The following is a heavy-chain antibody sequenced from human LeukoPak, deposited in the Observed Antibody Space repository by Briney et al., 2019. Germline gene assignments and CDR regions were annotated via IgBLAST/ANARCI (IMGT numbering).Heavy chain of an antibody. CDR2: ISGSGGST. J-gene: IGHJ4*02. D-gene: IGHD5-24*01. Sequence: GGTLRLSCAASGFTFSSYGMSWVRQAPGKGLEWVSAISGSGGSTYYADSVKGRFTISRDNSKNTLYLQMNSLRAEDTAVYYCAKVTPPGWWLQRYDDYWGQGTLVTVSS. CDR3: AKVTPPGWWLQRYDDY. CDR1: GFTFSSYG. V-gene: IGHV3-23*01.